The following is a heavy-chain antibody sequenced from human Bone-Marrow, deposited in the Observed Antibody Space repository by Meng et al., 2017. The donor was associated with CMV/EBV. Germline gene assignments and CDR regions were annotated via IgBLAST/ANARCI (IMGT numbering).Heavy chain of an antibody. Sequence: GGSLRLSCAASGFTFSSYWMHWVRQAPGKGLVWVSRINSDGSSTSYADSVKGRFTISRDNAKNTLYLQMNSLRADDTAVYYCAKDITFQSSSWYLKDYYYGMDVWGQGTTVTVSS. CDR1: GFTFSSYW. D-gene: IGHD6-13*01. J-gene: IGHJ6*02. V-gene: IGHV3-74*01. CDR2: INSDGSST. CDR3: AKDITFQSSSWYLKDYYYGMDV.